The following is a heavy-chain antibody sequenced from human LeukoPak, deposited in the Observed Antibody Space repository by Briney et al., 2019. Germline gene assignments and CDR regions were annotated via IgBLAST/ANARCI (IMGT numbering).Heavy chain of an antibody. D-gene: IGHD2-8*01. J-gene: IGHJ6*02. CDR3: AREDVVLVDAVRYYYYGMDV. V-gene: IGHV1-46*01. CDR2: INPSGGST. Sequence: ASVKVSCKASGYNFISYYMHWVRQAPGQGLEWMSIINPSGGSTSYAQKFQDRVTMTRDTSTSTVYMELSSLKSEDTAVYYCAREDVVLVDAVRYYYYGMDVWGQGTTVTVSS. CDR1: GYNFISYY.